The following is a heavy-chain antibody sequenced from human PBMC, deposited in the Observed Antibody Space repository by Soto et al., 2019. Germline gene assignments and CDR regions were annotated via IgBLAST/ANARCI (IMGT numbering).Heavy chain of an antibody. CDR2: ISYDGSNK. J-gene: IGHJ6*02. CDR1: GFTFSSYG. V-gene: IGHV3-30*18. D-gene: IGHD1-26*01. CDR3: AKDVVVGATTGLGDYYYYYGMDV. Sequence: GGSLRLSCAASGFTFSSYGMHWVRQAPGKGLEWVAVISYDGSNKYYADSVKGRFTISRGNSKNTLYLQMNSLRAEDTAVYYCAKDVVVGATTGLGDYYYYYGMDVWGQGTTVTV.